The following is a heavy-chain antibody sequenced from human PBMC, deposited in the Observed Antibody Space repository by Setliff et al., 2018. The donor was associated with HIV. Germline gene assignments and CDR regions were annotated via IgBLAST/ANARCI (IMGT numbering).Heavy chain of an antibody. J-gene: IGHJ3*02. CDR3: ARATYSSSWYKGLGAFDI. CDR1: GFTVSSNY. CDR2: IYGGSTI. Sequence: LRLSCAASGFTVSSNYMSWVRQAPGKGLEWVSVIYGGSTIYYADSVKGRFSISRDNAKNSLYLQMNSLRAEDTAVYYCARATYSSSWYKGLGAFDIWGQGTMVTVSS. V-gene: IGHV3-66*01. D-gene: IGHD6-13*01.